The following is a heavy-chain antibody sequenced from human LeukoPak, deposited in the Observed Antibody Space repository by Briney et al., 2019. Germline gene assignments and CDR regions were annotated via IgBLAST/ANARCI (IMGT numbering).Heavy chain of an antibody. CDR1: GGSISSYY. V-gene: IGHV4-4*08. CDR2: SHPNGST. CDR3: ARDSSTVFGDQSFYFHY. D-gene: IGHD3-3*01. Sequence: SETLSLTCTVSGGSISSYYWSWIRQPPGKGLQWIGHSHPNGSTTYNPSLKRRTTMSVDASNNHFTLKLTSLTTADTAIYYCARDSSTVFGDQSFYFHYWGHGTQVIVPS. J-gene: IGHJ4*01.